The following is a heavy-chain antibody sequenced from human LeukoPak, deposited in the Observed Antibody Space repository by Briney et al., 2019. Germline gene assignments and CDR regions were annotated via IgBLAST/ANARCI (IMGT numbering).Heavy chain of an antibody. Sequence: SGGSLRLSCAASGFTFSSYAMHWVRQAPGKGLEWVAVISYDGSNKYYADSVKGRFTISRDNSKNTLYLLMSDLRAEDTAVYYCARDGGSGWSSAFLDHWGQGTLVTVSS. CDR2: ISYDGSNK. J-gene: IGHJ4*02. CDR1: GFTFSSYA. V-gene: IGHV3-30*14. CDR3: ARDGGSGWSSAFLDH. D-gene: IGHD6-19*01.